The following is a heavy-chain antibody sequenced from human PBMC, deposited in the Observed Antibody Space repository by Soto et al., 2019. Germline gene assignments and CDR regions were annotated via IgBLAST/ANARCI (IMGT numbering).Heavy chain of an antibody. D-gene: IGHD2-2*01. CDR1: GYTFTSYY. CDR3: ARVSCSSTSCYVGYFDY. J-gene: IGHJ4*02. CDR2: INPSGGST. V-gene: IGHV1-46*01. Sequence: ASVKVSCKASGYTFTSYYMHWVRQAPGQGLEWMGIINPSGGSTSYAQKFQGRVTMTRDTSTSTVYMELSSLRSEDTVVYYCARVSCSSTSCYVGYFDYWGQGTLVTVSS.